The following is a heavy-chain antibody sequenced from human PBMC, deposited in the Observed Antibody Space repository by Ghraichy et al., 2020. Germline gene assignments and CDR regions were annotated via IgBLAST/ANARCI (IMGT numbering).Heavy chain of an antibody. CDR3: ARHFDLYSFDH. J-gene: IGHJ5*02. CDR1: GGSIGSHY. V-gene: IGHV4-59*08. Sequence: SETLSLTCTVSGGSIGSHYWSWIRQVPGQGLEWIDYVFYSGTRDYNPSRKSRVIISGDSSKNQISLRLSSVTAADTAVYYCARHFDLYSFDHWGQGILVTVSS. CDR2: VFYSGTR.